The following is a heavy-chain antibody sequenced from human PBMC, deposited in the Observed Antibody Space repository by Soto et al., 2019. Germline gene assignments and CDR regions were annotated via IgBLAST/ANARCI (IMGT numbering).Heavy chain of an antibody. J-gene: IGHJ3*02. CDR1: GFTFSSYS. Sequence: EAQLVESGGGLVKTGGSLRLSCVDSGFTFSSYSMNWVRQAPGKGLEWVSSISAFSSPIFYADSLKGRFTISRDNAKISLYLQMSSLRAEDTAMYYCVRGGRGYTRDDVFDIWGQGTMVTVSS. CDR3: VRGGRGYTRDDVFDI. V-gene: IGHV3-21*06. D-gene: IGHD2-2*02. CDR2: ISAFSSPI.